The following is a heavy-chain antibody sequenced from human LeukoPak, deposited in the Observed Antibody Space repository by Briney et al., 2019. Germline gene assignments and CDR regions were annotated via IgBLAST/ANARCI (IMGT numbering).Heavy chain of an antibody. CDR1: GFTFSSYS. D-gene: IGHD2-2*01. Sequence: GGSLRLSCAASGFTFSSYSMNWVRQAPGKGLEWVSSISSSSSYIYYADSVKGRFTISRDNAKNSLYLQMNSLRAEDTAVYYCAGRIVVVPAARGPYYGMDVWGQGTTVTVSS. J-gene: IGHJ6*02. CDR2: ISSSSSYI. CDR3: AGRIVVVPAARGPYYGMDV. V-gene: IGHV3-21*01.